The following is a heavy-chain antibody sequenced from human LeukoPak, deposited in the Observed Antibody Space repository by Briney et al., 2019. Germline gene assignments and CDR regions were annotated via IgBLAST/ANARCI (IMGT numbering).Heavy chain of an antibody. CDR3: ARETPYRSFDY. D-gene: IGHD3-16*01. CDR2: IYTSGST. Sequence: SETLSLTCTVSGGSISSGSYYWSWIRQPAGKGLEWIGRIYTSGSTNYNPSLKSRVTMSVDTSKNQFSLRLSSVTAADTAVYYCARETPYRSFDYWGQGTLVTVSS. V-gene: IGHV4-61*02. J-gene: IGHJ4*02. CDR1: GGSISSGSYY.